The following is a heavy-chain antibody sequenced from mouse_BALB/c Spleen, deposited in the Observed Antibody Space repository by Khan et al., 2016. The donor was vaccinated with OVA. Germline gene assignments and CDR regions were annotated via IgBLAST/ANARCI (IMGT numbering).Heavy chain of an antibody. D-gene: IGHD1-1*01. CDR3: ARVYGGDFDY. J-gene: IGHJ2*01. CDR1: GYSIASDYA. V-gene: IGHV3-2*02. Sequence: EVQLQESGPGLVKPSQSLSLTCTVTGYSIASDYAWNWIRQFPGNKLEWMGFISYSGNTNYNPSLKSRISIHRTTSKNQFFLQLNSVTSEDKATYYGARVYGGDFDYWGQGTTLTVSS. CDR2: ISYSGNT.